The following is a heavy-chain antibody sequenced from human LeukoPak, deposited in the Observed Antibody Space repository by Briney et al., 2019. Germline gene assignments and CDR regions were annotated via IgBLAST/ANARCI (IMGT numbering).Heavy chain of an antibody. D-gene: IGHD3-16*01. CDR1: GGSISTGGYY. CDR3: ARGGRTKKNEWFDP. J-gene: IGHJ5*02. V-gene: IGHV4-31*03. Sequence: SETLSLTCTVSGGSISTGGYYWSWIRQNPGKGLEWIGYIYYTGSTYYNPSLKSRVTISVDTSKNQFSLKLTSVTAADTAVYYCARGGRTKKNEWFDPWGQGTLVTVSS. CDR2: IYYTGST.